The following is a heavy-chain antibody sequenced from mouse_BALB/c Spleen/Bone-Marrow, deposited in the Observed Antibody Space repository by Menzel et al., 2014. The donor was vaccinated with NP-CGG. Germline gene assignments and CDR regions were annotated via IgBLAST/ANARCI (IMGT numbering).Heavy chain of an antibody. Sequence: VQLQQSGAELVRSGASVKLSCTASGFNIKDYYMHWVKQRPEQGLEWIGWIDPENGDTEYAPKFQGKATMPADTSSNTAYLQLSSLTSEDTAVYYCNVWDGNYFFDYWGQGTTLTVSS. J-gene: IGHJ2*01. V-gene: IGHV14-4*02. D-gene: IGHD2-1*01. CDR2: IDPENGDT. CDR3: NVWDGNYFFDY. CDR1: GFNIKDYY.